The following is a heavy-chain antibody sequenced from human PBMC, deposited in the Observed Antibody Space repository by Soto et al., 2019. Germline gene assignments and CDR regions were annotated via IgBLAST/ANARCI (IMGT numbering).Heavy chain of an antibody. J-gene: IGHJ4*02. CDR3: ARGISYYYDSSGHYYWNY. V-gene: IGHV1-2*02. CDR2: INPNSGGT. CDR1: GYTFTGYY. D-gene: IGHD3-22*01. Sequence: GASGKVSCKASGYTFTGYYMHWVRQAPGQGLEWMGWINPNSGGTNYAQKFQGRVTMTRDTSISTAYMELSRLRSDDTAVYYCARGISYYYDSSGHYYWNYWGQGTLVTVSS.